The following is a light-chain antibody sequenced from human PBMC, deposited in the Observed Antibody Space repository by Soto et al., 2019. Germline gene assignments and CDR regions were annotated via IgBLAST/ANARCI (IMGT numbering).Light chain of an antibody. J-gene: IGKJ4*01. Sequence: EIVMTQSPATLSVSPGERVTLSCRASQSVSNNYLAWYQQKPGQAPRLLIYDASKRATDIPDRLIGSGPGTDFTLTISSLEPEDFAVYYCHQRSNWPPFTFGGGTKVDIK. CDR1: QSVSNNY. V-gene: IGKV3D-11*02. CDR3: HQRSNWPPFT. CDR2: DAS.